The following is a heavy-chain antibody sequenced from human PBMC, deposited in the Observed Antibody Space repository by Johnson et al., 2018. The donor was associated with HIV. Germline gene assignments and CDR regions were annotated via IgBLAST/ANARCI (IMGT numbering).Heavy chain of an antibody. CDR2: ISWDRCSI. Sequence: VQLVESGGGVVQPGRSLRLSCAASGFTFDDYAMHWVRQAPGKGLEWVSGISWDRCSIDYADSVKGRFTISRDNAKNSLYLQMNRLRAEDTALDYCAREHVRGGCGDECDVFDLWGQGTMVTVSS. J-gene: IGHJ3*01. CDR1: GFTFDDYA. V-gene: IGHV3-9*01. CDR3: AREHVRGGCGDECDVFDL. D-gene: IGHD2-21*01.